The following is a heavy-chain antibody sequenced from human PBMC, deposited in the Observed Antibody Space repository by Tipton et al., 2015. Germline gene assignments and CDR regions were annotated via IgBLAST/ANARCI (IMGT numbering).Heavy chain of an antibody. Sequence: TLSLTCTVSGGSISNYYWGWIRQPPGKGLEWIGYIYYTGNTNYHASLRSRVTISLDTSKKQFSLMLTSVTAADTAVYYCARDLEHGMDVWGQGATVTVSS. V-gene: IGHV4-59*01. J-gene: IGHJ6*02. CDR1: GGSISNYY. D-gene: IGHD5-24*01. CDR2: IYYTGNT. CDR3: ARDLEHGMDV.